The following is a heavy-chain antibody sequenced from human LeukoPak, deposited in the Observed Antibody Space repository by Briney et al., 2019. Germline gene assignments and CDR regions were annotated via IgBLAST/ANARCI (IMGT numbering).Heavy chain of an antibody. J-gene: IGHJ4*02. D-gene: IGHD1-26*01. CDR1: GGSISSGSYY. Sequence: KPSETLSLTCTVSGGSISSGSYYWSWIRQPAGKGLEWIGRIYTSGSTNYNPSLKSRVTISVDTSKKQFSLKVSSVTAADTAVYYCARGFRGASFDYWGQGTLVTVSS. CDR3: ARGFRGASFDY. CDR2: IYTSGST. V-gene: IGHV4-61*02.